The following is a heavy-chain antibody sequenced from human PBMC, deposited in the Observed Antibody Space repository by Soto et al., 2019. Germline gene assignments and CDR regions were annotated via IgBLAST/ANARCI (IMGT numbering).Heavy chain of an antibody. CDR1: GGTFSSYA. CDR2: IIPIFGTA. V-gene: IGHV1-69*13. J-gene: IGHJ3*02. D-gene: IGHD3-22*01. Sequence: GASVKVSCKASGGTFSSYAISWVRQAPGQGLEWMGGIIPIFGTANYAQKFQGRVTITADESTSTAYMELGSLRSEDTAVYYCAREYYYDSSGRANAFDIWGQGTMVAVSS. CDR3: AREYYYDSSGRANAFDI.